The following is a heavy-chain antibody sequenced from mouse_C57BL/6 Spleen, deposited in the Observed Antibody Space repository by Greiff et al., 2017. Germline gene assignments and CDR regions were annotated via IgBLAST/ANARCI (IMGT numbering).Heavy chain of an antibody. CDR2: IYPRSGNT. CDR1: GYTFTSYG. D-gene: IGHD2-4*01. CDR3: ARYDYDSHAY. Sequence: QVQLKQSGAELARPGASVKLSCKASGYTFTSYGISWVKQRTGQGLEWIGEIYPRSGNTYYNEKFKGKATLTADKSSSTAYMELRSLTSEDSAVYFCARYDYDSHAYWGQGTLVTVSA. V-gene: IGHV1-81*01. J-gene: IGHJ3*01.